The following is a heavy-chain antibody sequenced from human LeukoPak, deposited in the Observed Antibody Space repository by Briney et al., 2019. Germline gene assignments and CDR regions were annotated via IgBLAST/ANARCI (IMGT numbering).Heavy chain of an antibody. Sequence: GGSLRLSCAASGFTFSSYAMSWVRQAPGKGLEWVSAISGSGGSTYYADSVKGRFTISRDNSKNTLYLQMNSLRAEDTAVYYCAKDPRYCSSTSCLYYYYYYMDVWGKGTTVTVSS. CDR3: AKDPRYCSSTSCLYYYYYYMDV. J-gene: IGHJ6*03. CDR2: ISGSGGST. V-gene: IGHV3-23*01. D-gene: IGHD2-2*01. CDR1: GFTFSSYA.